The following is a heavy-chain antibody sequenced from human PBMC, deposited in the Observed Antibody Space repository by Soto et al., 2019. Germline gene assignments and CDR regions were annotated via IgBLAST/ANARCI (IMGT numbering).Heavy chain of an antibody. Sequence: SETLSLTCAVYGGSFSRYYWTWIRQSPGKGLEWIGEINHRGNTNYNPSLESRVTISVDTSKNQFSLKLTSVTAADTAVYFCARAYQLLWGGWFDPWGQGTLVTVSS. V-gene: IGHV4-34*01. CDR2: INHRGNT. D-gene: IGHD2-2*01. CDR3: ARAYQLLWGGWFDP. J-gene: IGHJ5*02. CDR1: GGSFSRYY.